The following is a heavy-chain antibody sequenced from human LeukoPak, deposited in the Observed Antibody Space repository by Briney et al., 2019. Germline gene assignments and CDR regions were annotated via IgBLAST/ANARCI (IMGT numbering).Heavy chain of an antibody. Sequence: GRSLRLSCAASGFTFSSYGMHWVRKAPGKGLEWVAVISYDGSNKYYADSVKGRFTISRDNSKNTLYLQMNSLRAEDTAVYYCAEDIGRTRLVAYGMDVWGKGTTVTVSS. CDR1: GFTFSSYG. D-gene: IGHD5-12*01. V-gene: IGHV3-30*18. J-gene: IGHJ6*04. CDR3: AEDIGRTRLVAYGMDV. CDR2: ISYDGSNK.